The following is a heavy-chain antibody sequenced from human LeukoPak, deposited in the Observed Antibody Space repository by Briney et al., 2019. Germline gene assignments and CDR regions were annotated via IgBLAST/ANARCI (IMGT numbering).Heavy chain of an antibody. J-gene: IGHJ3*02. CDR2: ISGDGSIV. CDR3: ARLIRYTRSAWYAAFDI. CDR1: GFTFSSYS. V-gene: IGHV3-48*01. Sequence: GGSLRLSCAASGFTFSSYSMSWVRQAPGKGLQWISYISGDGSIVYYEDSVKGRFTISRDNAKNSLYLQMHSLRGDDTAVYFCARLIRYTRSAWYAAFDIWGQGTLVTVSS. D-gene: IGHD6-19*01.